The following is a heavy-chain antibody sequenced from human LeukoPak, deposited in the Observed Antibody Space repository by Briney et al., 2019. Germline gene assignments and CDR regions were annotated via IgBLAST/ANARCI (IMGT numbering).Heavy chain of an antibody. CDR3: ARGIAAAGKGNWCDP. CDR1: GGSFSGYY. J-gene: IGHJ5*02. V-gene: IGHV4-34*01. CDR2: INHSGST. D-gene: IGHD6-13*01. Sequence: AESLTLTCAAYGGSFSGYYWSWVRQPPGKGLEWVGEINHSGSTNYNPSLKSRVTISVDTSKDQFSLKLSSVTGADTAVYYCARGIAAAGKGNWCDPWGQGTLVTVSS.